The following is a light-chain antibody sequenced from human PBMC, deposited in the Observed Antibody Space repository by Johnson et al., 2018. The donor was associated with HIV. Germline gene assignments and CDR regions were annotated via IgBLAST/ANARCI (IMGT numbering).Light chain of an antibody. CDR1: SSNIGNNY. V-gene: IGLV1-51*01. CDR3: GTWDSSLSAGRV. J-gene: IGLJ1*01. Sequence: QPVLTQPPSVSAAPGQKVTISCSGSSSNIGNNYVSWYQQLPGTAPKLLIYDNNKRPSGIPDRFSGSKSGTSATMGITGLQAGDDADYYCGTWDSSLSAGRVFGTGTKVTVL. CDR2: DNN.